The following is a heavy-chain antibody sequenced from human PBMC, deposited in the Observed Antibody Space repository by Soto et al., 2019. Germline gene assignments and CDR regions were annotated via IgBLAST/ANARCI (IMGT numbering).Heavy chain of an antibody. CDR3: ARGGRTVTPDSHYYIAV. J-gene: IGHJ6*03. V-gene: IGHV4-34*01. D-gene: IGHD4-17*01. CDR1: GGSFGGDY. CDR2: INHSGST. Sequence: SETLSLTCAVYGGSFGGDYWSWIRQPPGKGLEWIGEINHSGSTNYNPSLKSRVTISVDTSKNQFSLKLSSVTAADTAVYYCARGGRTVTPDSHYYIAVWGKGPTVTVSS.